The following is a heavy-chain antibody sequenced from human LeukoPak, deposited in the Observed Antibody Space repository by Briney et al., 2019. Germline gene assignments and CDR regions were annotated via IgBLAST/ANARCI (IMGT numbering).Heavy chain of an antibody. D-gene: IGHD2-2*01. CDR3: ARNGCSTSCPLHGVDAFDI. Sequence: ASVKVSCKASGYTFTSYYMHWVRQAPGQGLEWMGIINPSGGSTSYEQKFQGRVTMTRDMSTSTVYMELSSLRSEDTAVYYCARNGCSTSCPLHGVDAFDIWGQGTMVTVSS. CDR2: INPSGGST. CDR1: GYTFTSYY. J-gene: IGHJ3*02. V-gene: IGHV1-46*01.